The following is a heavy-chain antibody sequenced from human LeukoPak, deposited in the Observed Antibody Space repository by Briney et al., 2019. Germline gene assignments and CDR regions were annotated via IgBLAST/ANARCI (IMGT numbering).Heavy chain of an antibody. V-gene: IGHV3-30-3*01. CDR2: ISSVGCNQ. J-gene: IGHJ4*02. Sequence: GGSLRLSRAPSRLTLSTYSMHWVRPAPPKGLEGVAVISSVGCNQYYPDPLKGRFTLSRENSQKTLFLQMNIWRAANIAVYYCARDHIMPSAGEPLDYGGQGTLVIVSS. CDR1: RLTLSTYS. D-gene: IGHD3-16*01. CDR3: ARDHIMPSAGEPLDY.